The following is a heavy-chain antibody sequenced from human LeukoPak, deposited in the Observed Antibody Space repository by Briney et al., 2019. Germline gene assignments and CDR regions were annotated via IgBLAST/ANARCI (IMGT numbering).Heavy chain of an antibody. CDR2: IYWNDDK. D-gene: IGHD5-24*01. CDR1: GFSLSTSGVG. CDR3: AHLIEMATERYFDY. J-gene: IGHJ4*02. Sequence: SGPTLVKPTQTLTLTCTFSGFSLSTSGVGVGWIRQPPGKALDWLALIYWNDDKRYSPSLKSSVTITNDPSKNQVVLTMTNMDPVDTATYYCAHLIEMATERYFDYWGQGALVTVSS. V-gene: IGHV2-5*01.